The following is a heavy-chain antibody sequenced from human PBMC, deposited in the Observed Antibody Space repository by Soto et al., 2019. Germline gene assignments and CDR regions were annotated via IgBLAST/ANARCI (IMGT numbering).Heavy chain of an antibody. J-gene: IGHJ4*02. V-gene: IGHV3-30*18. CDR1: GFTFSSYG. D-gene: IGHD3-3*01. CDR3: AKGRDFDY. Sequence: QVQLVESGGGVVQPGRSLRLSCAASGFTFSSYGMHWVRQAPGKGLEWVAVISYDGSNKYYADSVKGRFTISRDNSKNTLYLQMNSLRAEDTAVYYWAKGRDFDYSGQGTLVTVSS. CDR2: ISYDGSNK.